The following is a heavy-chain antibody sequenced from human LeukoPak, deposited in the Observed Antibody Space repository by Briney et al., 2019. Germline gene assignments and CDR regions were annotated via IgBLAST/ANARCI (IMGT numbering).Heavy chain of an antibody. V-gene: IGHV1-2*02. CDR3: ARASTVAGNQRPFDY. Sequence: ASVKVSCNASGYTFTDYYIHWVRQAPGQEFEWMGWINPKSGGTEYAQKFQGRVTMTRDPSLSTAYMELSRLRSDDTAVFYCARASTVAGNQRPFDYWGQGTLVTVSS. CDR2: INPKSGGT. J-gene: IGHJ4*02. CDR1: GYTFTDYY. D-gene: IGHD6-19*01.